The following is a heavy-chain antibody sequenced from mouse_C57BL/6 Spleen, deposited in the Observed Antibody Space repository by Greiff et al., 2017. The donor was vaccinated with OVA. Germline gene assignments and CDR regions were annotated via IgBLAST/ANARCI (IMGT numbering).Heavy chain of an antibody. CDR3: TRSPLYYYGSGVPYAMDY. V-gene: IGHV6-6*01. CDR2: IRNKANNHAT. Sequence: EVQLVESGGGLVQPGGSMKLSCAASGFTFSDAWMDWVRQSPEKGLEWVAEIRNKANNHATYYAESVKGRFTISRDDSKSSVYLQMNSLRAEDTGIYYCTRSPLYYYGSGVPYAMDYWGQGTSVTVSS. J-gene: IGHJ4*01. D-gene: IGHD1-1*01. CDR1: GFTFSDAW.